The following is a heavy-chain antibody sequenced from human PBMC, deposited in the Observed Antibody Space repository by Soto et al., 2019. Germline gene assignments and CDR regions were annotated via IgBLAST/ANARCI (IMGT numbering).Heavy chain of an antibody. J-gene: IGHJ4*02. CDR1: GYTFTSYG. CDR2: ISAYNGNT. Sequence: GASVKVSCKASGYTFTSYGISWVRQAPGQGLEWMGWISAYNGNTNYAQKLQGRVTMTTDTSTSTAYMELRSLRSDDTAVYYCARDQYYYDSSGYYYGGYWGQGTLVTVSS. V-gene: IGHV1-18*04. D-gene: IGHD3-22*01. CDR3: ARDQYYYDSSGYYYGGY.